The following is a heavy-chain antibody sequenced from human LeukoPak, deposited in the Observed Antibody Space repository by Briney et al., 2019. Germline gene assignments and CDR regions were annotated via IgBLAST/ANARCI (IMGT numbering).Heavy chain of an antibody. CDR2: INQDGSEK. D-gene: IGHD2-2*01. CDR1: GFTFSSYA. Sequence: GGSLRLSCAASGFTFSSYAMNWVRQVPGKGLEWVANINQDGSEKSYVDSVKGRFTISRDNTKNSLYLQMNSLRAEDAAVYYCASLIVVVPATMRQDAFDIWGQGTMVTVSS. CDR3: ASLIVVVPATMRQDAFDI. J-gene: IGHJ3*02. V-gene: IGHV3-7*01.